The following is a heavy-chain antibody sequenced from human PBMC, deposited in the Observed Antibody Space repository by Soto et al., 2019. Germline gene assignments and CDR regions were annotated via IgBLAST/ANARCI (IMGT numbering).Heavy chain of an antibody. Sequence: SETLSLTCAVYGGSFSGYYWSWVRQPPGKGLEWIGEINHSGSTNYNPSLKSRVTISVDTSKNQFSLKLSSVTAADTAVYYCARGGSNVAARPRWFDPWGQGTLVTVSS. J-gene: IGHJ5*02. CDR2: INHSGST. CDR1: GGSFSGYY. D-gene: IGHD6-6*01. CDR3: ARGGSNVAARPRWFDP. V-gene: IGHV4-34*01.